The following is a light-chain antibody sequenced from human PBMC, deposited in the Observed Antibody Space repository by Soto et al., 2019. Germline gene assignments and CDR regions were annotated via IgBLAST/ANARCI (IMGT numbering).Light chain of an antibody. CDR3: SAYTTSIALYV. Sequence: QSALTQPASVSGSPGQSITISCTETSSDVGEYKYVSWYQQHPGTAPKLIIYDVSNRPSGVSNRFSGYKSGSTASLTISGLQAEDEADYYCSAYTTSIALYVFGAGTKVTVL. V-gene: IGLV2-14*03. CDR2: DVS. CDR1: SSDVGEYKY. J-gene: IGLJ1*01.